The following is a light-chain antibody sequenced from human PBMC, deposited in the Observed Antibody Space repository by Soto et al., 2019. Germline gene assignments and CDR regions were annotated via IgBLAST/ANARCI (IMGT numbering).Light chain of an antibody. Sequence: DIVMTQTPLSLPVTPGEPASISCRSSQSLLDSDDGNTYFDWYPQKPGQSPQLLISSLSYRASGVPDRFSGSGSATDFTLKISRVEAEDVGVYYCMQRIEFPYTFGQGTKLEIK. CDR3: MQRIEFPYT. J-gene: IGKJ2*01. CDR1: QSLLDSDDGNTY. CDR2: SLS. V-gene: IGKV2-40*01.